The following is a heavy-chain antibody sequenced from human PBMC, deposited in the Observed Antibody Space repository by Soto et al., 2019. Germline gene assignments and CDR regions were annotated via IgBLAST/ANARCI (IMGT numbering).Heavy chain of an antibody. CDR2: IRSGGGDT. J-gene: IGHJ4*02. V-gene: IGHV3-23*01. Sequence: QLLESGGDLVQPGGSLRLSCAASGFTFTSYAMNWVRQAPGKGLEWVSAIRSGGGDTYYADAVKGRFTISRDTSKNTLYLQMNSLRVEDTAVYYCAKVGGSTLANYFRSWGQGTLVTVSS. D-gene: IGHD1-26*01. CDR3: AKVGGSTLANYFRS. CDR1: GFTFTSYA.